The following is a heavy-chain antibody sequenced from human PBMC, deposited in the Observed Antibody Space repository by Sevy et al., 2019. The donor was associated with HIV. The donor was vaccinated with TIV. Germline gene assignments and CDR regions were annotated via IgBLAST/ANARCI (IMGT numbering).Heavy chain of an antibody. J-gene: IGHJ4*02. CDR2: ISGSGGST. CDR3: AKDEGYSSGWYYFDY. V-gene: IGHV3-23*01. CDR1: GFTFSSYA. Sequence: GGSLRLSCAASGFTFSSYAMSWVRQAPGKGLEWVSAISGSGGSTYYADSMKGRFTISRDNSKNTLYLQMNSLRAEDTAVYYCAKDEGYSSGWYYFDYWGQGTLVTVSS. D-gene: IGHD6-19*01.